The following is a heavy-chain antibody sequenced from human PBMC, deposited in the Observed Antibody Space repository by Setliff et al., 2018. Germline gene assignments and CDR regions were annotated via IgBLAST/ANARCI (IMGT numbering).Heavy chain of an antibody. CDR1: GYTFTSYG. J-gene: IGHJ4*02. V-gene: IGHV1-18*01. CDR2: ISAYNGDT. CDR3: ARDTRDKYDSSGYYLSLDS. Sequence: WASVKVSCKASGYTFTSYGISWVRQAPGQGLEWMGWISAYNGDTNYAQKLQGRVTITADEVARTAYMELSTLRSEDTAVYYCARDTRDKYDSSGYYLSLDSWGQGSLVTVSS. D-gene: IGHD3-22*01.